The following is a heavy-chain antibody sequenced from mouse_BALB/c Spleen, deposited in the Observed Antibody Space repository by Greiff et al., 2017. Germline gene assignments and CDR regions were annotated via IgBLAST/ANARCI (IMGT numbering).Heavy chain of an antibody. CDR2: IYPYNGGT. J-gene: IGHJ1*01. V-gene: IGHV1S29*02. CDR1: GYTFTDYN. CDR3: ARGVLRLRYFDV. Sequence: EVQLQESGPELVKPGASVKISCKASGYTFTDYNMHWVKQSHGKSLEWIGYIYPYNGGTGYNQKFKSKATLTVDNSSSTAYMELRSLTSEDSAVYYCARGVLRLRYFDVWGAGTTVTVSS. D-gene: IGHD1-1*01.